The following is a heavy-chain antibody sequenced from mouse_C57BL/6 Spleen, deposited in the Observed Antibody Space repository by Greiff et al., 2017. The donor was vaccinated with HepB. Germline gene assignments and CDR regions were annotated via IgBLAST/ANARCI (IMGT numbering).Heavy chain of an antibody. CDR2: INPSTGGT. J-gene: IGHJ3*01. CDR3: ARGQLRLAY. D-gene: IGHD3-2*02. Sequence: VQLKESGPELVKPGASVKISCKASGYSFTGYYMNWVKQSPEKSLEWIGEINPSTGGTTYNQKFKAKATLTVDKSSSTAYMQLKSLTSEDSAVYYCARGQLRLAYWGQGTLVTVSA. CDR1: GYSFTGYY. V-gene: IGHV1-42*01.